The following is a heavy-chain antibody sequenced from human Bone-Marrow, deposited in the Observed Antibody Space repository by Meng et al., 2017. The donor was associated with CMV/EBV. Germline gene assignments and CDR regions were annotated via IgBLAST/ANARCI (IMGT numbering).Heavy chain of an antibody. CDR1: GFTFSNYA. J-gene: IGHJ4*02. D-gene: IGHD3-9*01. CDR2: ISYDGSNK. Sequence: GESLKISCAASGFTFSNYAMHWVRQAPGKGLEWVAVISYDGSNKYNADSVKGRFTISRANAKNSLDLQMNSLRAEDTAVYYCASAGYYDILTGYHPVFDYWGQGTLVTVSS. V-gene: IGHV3-30*04. CDR3: ASAGYYDILTGYHPVFDY.